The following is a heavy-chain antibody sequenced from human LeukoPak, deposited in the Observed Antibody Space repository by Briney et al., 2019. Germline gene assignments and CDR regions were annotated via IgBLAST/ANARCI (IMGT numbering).Heavy chain of an antibody. J-gene: IGHJ4*02. CDR3: ARDLRAAAGKLYYFDY. V-gene: IGHV1-2*02. Sequence: ASVKVSCKASGYTFTGYYMHWVRQAPGQGLERMGWINPNSGGTNYAQKFQGRVTMTRDTSISTAYMELSSLRSDDTAVYYCARDLRAAAGKLYYFDYWGQGTLVTVSS. CDR1: GYTFTGYY. D-gene: IGHD6-13*01. CDR2: INPNSGGT.